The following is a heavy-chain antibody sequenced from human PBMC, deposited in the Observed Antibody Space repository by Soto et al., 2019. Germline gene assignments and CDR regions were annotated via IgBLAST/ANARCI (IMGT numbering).Heavy chain of an antibody. J-gene: IGHJ5*02. Sequence: ASVKVSCTASGGTFSSYTVSWVRQAPGQGLEWMGRIIPILGIANYAQKFQGRVTITADKSTSTAYMELSSLRSEDTAVYYCARVFREQQRVVHMGWFDPGGRETLVTFP. CDR2: IIPILGIA. V-gene: IGHV1-69*02. CDR1: GGTFSSYT. CDR3: ARVFREQQRVVHMGWFDP. D-gene: IGHD6-13*01.